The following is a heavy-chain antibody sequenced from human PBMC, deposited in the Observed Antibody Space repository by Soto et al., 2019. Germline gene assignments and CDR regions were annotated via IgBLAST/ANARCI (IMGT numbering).Heavy chain of an antibody. Sequence: ASETLSLTCAVSGYSISSGYYWGWIRQPPGKGLEWIGSIYHSGSTYYNPSLKSRVTISVDTSKNQFSLKLSSVTAADTAVYYCARMYSRGRFDIWGQGTMVTVSS. CDR3: ARMYSRGRFDI. CDR1: GYSISSGYY. D-gene: IGHD6-13*01. J-gene: IGHJ3*02. CDR2: IYHSGST. V-gene: IGHV4-38-2*01.